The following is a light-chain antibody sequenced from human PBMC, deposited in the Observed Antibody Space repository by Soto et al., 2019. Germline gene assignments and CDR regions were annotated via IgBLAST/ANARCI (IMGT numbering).Light chain of an antibody. Sequence: QSALTQPPSVSGAPGQRVTISCTGSSSNIGADYDVHWYQQRPGTAPKLLIFGNNNRPSGVPDRFSGSKSGTSASLAITGLQAEDEGDYYCQSYDSTLSARYVFGTGTKATVL. CDR2: GNN. CDR1: SSNIGADYD. V-gene: IGLV1-40*01. J-gene: IGLJ1*01. CDR3: QSYDSTLSARYV.